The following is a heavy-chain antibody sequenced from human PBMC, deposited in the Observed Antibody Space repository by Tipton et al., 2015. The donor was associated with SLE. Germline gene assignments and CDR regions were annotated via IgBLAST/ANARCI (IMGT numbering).Heavy chain of an antibody. J-gene: IGHJ4*02. CDR3: ARAPEWLRLGFDY. V-gene: IGHV3-30*14. Sequence: SLRLSCAASGFTFSSYAMHWVRQAPGKGLEWVAVISYDGSNKYYADSVKGRFTISRDNSKNTLYLQMNSLRAEDTAVYYCARAPEWLRLGFDYWGQGTLVTVSS. D-gene: IGHD5-12*01. CDR1: GFTFSSYA. CDR2: ISYDGSNK.